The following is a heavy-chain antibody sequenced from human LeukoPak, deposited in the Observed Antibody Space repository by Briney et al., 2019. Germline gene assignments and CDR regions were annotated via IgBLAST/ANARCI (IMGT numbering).Heavy chain of an antibody. CDR3: ARDKTIIRNSYALT. V-gene: IGHV1-2*06. CDR1: GYTFTGYY. D-gene: IGHD5-18*01. Sequence: ASVKVSCKASGYTFTGYYMHCVRQAPGQGLEWMGRINPNSGGTNYAQKFQGRVTMTRDTSISTAYMELSRLRSDDTAVYYCARDKTIIRNSYALTWGQGTLVTVSS. J-gene: IGHJ4*02. CDR2: INPNSGGT.